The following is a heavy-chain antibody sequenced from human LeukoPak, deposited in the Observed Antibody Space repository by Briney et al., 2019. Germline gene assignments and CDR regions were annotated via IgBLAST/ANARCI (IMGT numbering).Heavy chain of an antibody. CDR3: ARGSTSCLDY. Sequence: SETLSLTCVVYGGSFSDYYWSWIRQPPGKGLEWIGEINHRGITNYNPSLTSRVTISVDTSKNQFSLNLTSLTAADTAVYYCARGSTSCLDYWGQGTLVTVSS. V-gene: IGHV4-34*01. J-gene: IGHJ4*02. CDR1: GGSFSDYY. CDR2: INHRGIT. D-gene: IGHD2-2*01.